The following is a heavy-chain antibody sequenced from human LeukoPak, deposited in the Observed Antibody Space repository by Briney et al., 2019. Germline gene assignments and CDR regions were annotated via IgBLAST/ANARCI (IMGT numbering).Heavy chain of an antibody. Sequence: GASLRLSCAAAGFTVSNYAISWARQAPGSGLEWVSVISASGTRTYYADSVKGRFTISRDNSKTTLHLQMNSLRAEDTAVYYCAKFITAAGTNYYYMDVWGKGTTVTVSS. CDR1: GFTVSNYA. D-gene: IGHD6-13*01. V-gene: IGHV3-23*01. CDR2: ISASGTRT. CDR3: AKFITAAGTNYYYMDV. J-gene: IGHJ6*03.